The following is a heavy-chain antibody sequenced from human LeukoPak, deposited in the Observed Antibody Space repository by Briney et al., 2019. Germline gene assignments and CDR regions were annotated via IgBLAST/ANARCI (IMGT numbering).Heavy chain of an antibody. V-gene: IGHV3-48*01. Sequence: GGSLRLSCAASGFAFSSYSMNWVRQAPGKGLEWVSYISSSSTIYYADSVKGRFTISRDNAKNSLYLQMNSLRAEDTAVYYCASDYVWGSYRHDYWGQGTLVTVSS. CDR1: GFAFSSYS. J-gene: IGHJ4*02. CDR3: ASDYVWGSYRHDY. CDR2: ISSSSTI. D-gene: IGHD3-16*02.